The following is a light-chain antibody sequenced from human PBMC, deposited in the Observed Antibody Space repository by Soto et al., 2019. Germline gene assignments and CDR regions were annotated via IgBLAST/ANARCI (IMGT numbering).Light chain of an antibody. CDR3: QSYDSSLSGSV. Sequence: QSVLTQPPSVSGAPGQRVSISCTGSSSNIGAGYGVHWYQQLPGTAPKVLIYGDSNRPSGVPDRFSGSKSGTSASLAITGLQAEDDADYYCQSYDSSLSGSVFGGGTKVTVL. CDR1: SSNIGAGYG. J-gene: IGLJ2*01. CDR2: GDS. V-gene: IGLV1-40*01.